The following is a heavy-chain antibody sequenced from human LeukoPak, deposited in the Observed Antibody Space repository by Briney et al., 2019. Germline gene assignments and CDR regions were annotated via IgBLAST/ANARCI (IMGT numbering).Heavy chain of an antibody. J-gene: IGHJ6*03. CDR2: INPNSGGT. CDR1: GYTFTRYY. CDR3: ASGTRSYYYYYMDV. V-gene: IGHV1-2*06. Sequence: ASVKVSCKASGYTFTRYYMHWVRQAPGQGLEWMGRINPNSGGTNYAQKFQGRVTMTRDTSISTAYMELSRLRSDDTAVYYCASGTRSYYYYYMDVWGKGTTVTVSS. D-gene: IGHD1-1*01.